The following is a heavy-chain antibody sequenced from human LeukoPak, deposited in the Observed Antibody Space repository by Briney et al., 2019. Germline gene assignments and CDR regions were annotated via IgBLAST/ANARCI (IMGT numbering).Heavy chain of an antibody. J-gene: IGHJ5*02. CDR3: ARDRALDSGSLGFDP. V-gene: IGHV1-2*06. CDR1: GYTFTGYY. Sequence: ASVKVSCKASGYTFTGYYMHWVRQPPGQGLEWMGRINPNCGGTNYAQKFQGRLTLNRDTSLSTPYMALSRLRSDDTAVYYCARDRALDSGSLGFDPWGQGTLVTVSS. D-gene: IGHD1-26*01. CDR2: INPNCGGT.